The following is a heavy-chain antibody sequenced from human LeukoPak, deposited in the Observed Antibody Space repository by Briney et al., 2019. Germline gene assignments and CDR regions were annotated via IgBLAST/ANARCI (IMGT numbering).Heavy chain of an antibody. CDR1: GFTLITYA. CDR2: ISDDGSNK. V-gene: IGHV3-30*04. CDR3: ASSRGYSDHDSDY. D-gene: IGHD5-12*01. J-gene: IGHJ4*02. Sequence: PGGSLRLSCAASGFTLITYAMHWVRQAPGKGLEWVAVISDDGSNKYYADSVKGRFTISRDNSKNTLYLQMNSLRPEDAAVYFCASSRGYSDHDSDYWGQGTLVTVSS.